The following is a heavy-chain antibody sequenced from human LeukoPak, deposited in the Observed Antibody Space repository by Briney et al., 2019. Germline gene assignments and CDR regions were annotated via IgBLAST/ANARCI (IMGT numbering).Heavy chain of an antibody. Sequence: SETLSLTCAVYGGSFSGYYWSWIRQPPGKGLEWIGSIYYSGNTFYSPPLKSRVTMSVDTSKNQFSLKLSSVTAADTAVYYCASPPRTVAAAGGVTFDIWGQGTMVTVSS. J-gene: IGHJ3*02. V-gene: IGHV4-34*01. CDR2: IYYSGNT. CDR3: ASPPRTVAAAGGVTFDI. D-gene: IGHD6-13*01. CDR1: GGSFSGYY.